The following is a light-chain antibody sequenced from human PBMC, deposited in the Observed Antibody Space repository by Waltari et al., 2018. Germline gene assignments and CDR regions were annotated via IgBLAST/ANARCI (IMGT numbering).Light chain of an antibody. V-gene: IGLV2-14*01. CDR3: TSYTTSSTWV. CDR1: SSDIGTYNF. CDR2: DVT. J-gene: IGLJ3*02. Sequence: QSALTQPASVSGTPGQSITISCTGTSSDIGTYNFVPWYQQHPGKVPKLMIFDVTKRPSGVSDRFFGSKSANTASLTISGLQAEDEANYYCTSYTTSSTWVFGGGTRLTVL.